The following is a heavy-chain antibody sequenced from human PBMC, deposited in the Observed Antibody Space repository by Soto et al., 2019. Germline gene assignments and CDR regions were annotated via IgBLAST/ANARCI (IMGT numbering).Heavy chain of an antibody. J-gene: IGHJ6*02. V-gene: IGHV4-59*01. D-gene: IGHD6-13*01. CDR2: IYYSGST. Sequence: PSETLSLTCTVSGGSISSYYWSWIRQPPGKGLEWIGYIYYSGSTNYNPSLKSRVTISVDTSNNQFSLKLSSVTAADTAVYYCARVTYSSSWYVPASHYYYGMDVWGQGTTVTVSS. CDR3: ARVTYSSSWYVPASHYYYGMDV. CDR1: GGSISSYY.